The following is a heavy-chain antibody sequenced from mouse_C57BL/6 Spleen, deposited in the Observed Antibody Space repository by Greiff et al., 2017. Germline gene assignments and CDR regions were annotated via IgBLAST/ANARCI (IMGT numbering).Heavy chain of an antibody. Sequence: QVQLQQPGAELVKPGASVKMSCKASGYTFTSYWITWVKQRPGQGLEWIGDIYPGSGSTNYNEKCKSKATLTVDTSSSTAYMQLSSLTSEDSAVYYCARDDYDPDWFAYWGQGTLVTVSA. V-gene: IGHV1-55*01. J-gene: IGHJ3*01. CDR2: IYPGSGST. CDR1: GYTFTSYW. CDR3: ARDDYDPDWFAY. D-gene: IGHD2-4*01.